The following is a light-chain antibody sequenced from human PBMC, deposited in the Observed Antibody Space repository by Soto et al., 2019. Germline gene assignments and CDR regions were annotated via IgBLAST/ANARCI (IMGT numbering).Light chain of an antibody. CDR2: GAS. CDR1: QSVSSN. V-gene: IGKV3-15*01. CDR3: QQYADWPRT. J-gene: IGKJ1*01. Sequence: PWARVTLSCRARQSVSSNLAWYQQKPGQAPRLLIYGASTRATGIPARFSGSGSGTEFTLTISSLQSGDFAVYYCQQYADWPRTFGQGTKVDIK.